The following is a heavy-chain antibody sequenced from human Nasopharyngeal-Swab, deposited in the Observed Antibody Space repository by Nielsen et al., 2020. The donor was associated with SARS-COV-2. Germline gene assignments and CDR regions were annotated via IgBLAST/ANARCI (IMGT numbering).Heavy chain of an antibody. Sequence: ASVKVSCKASGYTFTDYFMHWVRQAPGQELEWMGQINPNSGDTNYAQKFQGRVTMTRDTSISTAYMELSRLRSDDTAVYYCARDAGILGTYYYYYMDVWGKGTTVTVSS. CDR1: GYTFTDYF. CDR3: ARDAGILGTYYYYYMDV. D-gene: IGHD1-26*01. CDR2: INPNSGDT. V-gene: IGHV1-2*06. J-gene: IGHJ6*03.